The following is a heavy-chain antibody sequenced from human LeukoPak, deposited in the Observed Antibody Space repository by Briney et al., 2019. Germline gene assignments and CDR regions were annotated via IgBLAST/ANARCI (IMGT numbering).Heavy chain of an antibody. V-gene: IGHV4-34*01. J-gene: IGHJ3*02. CDR2: INHSGST. CDR3: VSTRTTVTTYDAFDI. CDR1: SGSFSGYY. Sequence: PSETLSLTCAVYSGSFSGYYWSWIRQPPGKGLEWIGEINHSGSTNYNPSLKSRVTISVDTSKNQFSLKLTSATAADTAVYYCVSTRTTVTTYDAFDIWGQGTMVTVSS. D-gene: IGHD4-17*01.